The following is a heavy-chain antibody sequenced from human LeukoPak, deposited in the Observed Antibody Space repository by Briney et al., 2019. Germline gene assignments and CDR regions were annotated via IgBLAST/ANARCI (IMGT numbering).Heavy chain of an antibody. V-gene: IGHV3-23*01. Sequence: GGSLRLSCAASGFTIGSYAMSWVRQAPGKGLEWVSAISGSGGITYYADSVKGRFTISRDNSKNTLYLQMNSLRAEDTAVYYCARTQYSSGWYNWFDSWGQGTLVTVSS. CDR1: GFTIGSYA. CDR3: ARTQYSSGWYNWFDS. J-gene: IGHJ5*01. D-gene: IGHD6-19*01. CDR2: ISGSGGIT.